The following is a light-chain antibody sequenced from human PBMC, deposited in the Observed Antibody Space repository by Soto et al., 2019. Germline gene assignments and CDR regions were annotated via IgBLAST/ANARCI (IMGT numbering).Light chain of an antibody. J-gene: IGLJ1*01. V-gene: IGLV2-8*01. CDR2: EVN. Sequence: QSVLTQPPSASGSPGQSVTISCTGTNSDVGGYNYVSWYQQYPGKAPKLIIYEVNERPSGVPDRFSGSKSGNTASLTVSVLQIADEADYYCSSYAGSNWYVFGTGTKVTVL. CDR3: SSYAGSNWYV. CDR1: NSDVGGYNY.